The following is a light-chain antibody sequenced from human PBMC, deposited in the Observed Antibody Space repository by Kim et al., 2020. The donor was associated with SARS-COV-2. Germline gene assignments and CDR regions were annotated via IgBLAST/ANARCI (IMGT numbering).Light chain of an antibody. CDR1: SSDVGGYKY. CDR2: EVN. V-gene: IGLV2-14*01. Sequence: QSALTQPASVSGSLGQSITISCSGTSSDVGGYKYVSWYQKHPGKAPKLMIYEVNNRPSGVSNRFSGSKSGNTASLTISGLLAEDEANYFCSSYTSSSALEGVVFGGGTPADRP. CDR3: SSYTSSSALEGVV. J-gene: IGLJ2*01.